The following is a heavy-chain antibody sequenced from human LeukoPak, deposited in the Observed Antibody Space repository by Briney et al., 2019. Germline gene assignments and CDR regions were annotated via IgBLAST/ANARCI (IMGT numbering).Heavy chain of an antibody. V-gene: IGHV4-4*07. CDR2: IYISGNT. J-gene: IGHJ4*02. Sequence: SGPTLVNPPETLSLTCTVSGGSISDFYWSWIRQPAGKGLEWIGRIYISGNTNYNPSLKSRVTMSLDTSKNHFSLRLSSVTAADTAVYYCARNAGDYWGQGTLVTVSS. CDR1: GGSISDFY. CDR3: ARNAGDY. D-gene: IGHD1-1*01.